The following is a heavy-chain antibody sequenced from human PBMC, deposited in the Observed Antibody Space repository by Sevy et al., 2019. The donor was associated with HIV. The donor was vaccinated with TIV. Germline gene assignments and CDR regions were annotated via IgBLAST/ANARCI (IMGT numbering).Heavy chain of an antibody. Sequence: GGSLRLSCAASGFTFSTHALHWVRQAPGNGLEWVAVISYDGGTQLYADSVKGRFTISRDNSKSTLYLQMNSLRPEDAALYGRARDQGAYNFGPGAYRGQGTLVTVSS. J-gene: IGHJ4*01. CDR1: GFTFSTHA. V-gene: IGHV3-30-3*01. CDR2: ISYDGGTQ. CDR3: ARDQGAYNFGPGAY. D-gene: IGHD5-12*01.